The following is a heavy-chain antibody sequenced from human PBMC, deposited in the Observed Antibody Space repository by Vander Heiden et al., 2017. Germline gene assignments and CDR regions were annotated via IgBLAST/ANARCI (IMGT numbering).Heavy chain of an antibody. CDR2: IYTTGST. CDR1: GGSISSYY. V-gene: IGHV4-4*07. D-gene: IGHD3-22*01. CDR3: AGSSYYDSSGSWV. Sequence: QVQLQESGPGLMKPSETLSLTCPVSGGSISSYYWSWIRQPAGKGLEWIGRIYTTGSTNYNPSLKSRVTMSVDTSKNQFSLKLSSVTAADTAVYYCAGSSYYDSSGSWVWGQGTLVTVSS. J-gene: IGHJ4*02.